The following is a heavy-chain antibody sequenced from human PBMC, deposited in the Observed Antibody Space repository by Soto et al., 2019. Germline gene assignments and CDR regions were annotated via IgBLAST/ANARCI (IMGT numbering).Heavy chain of an antibody. J-gene: IGHJ4*02. CDR3: ANSGYDRINLGFDY. V-gene: IGHV4-30-4*01. CDR2: IYYSGST. CDR1: GGSISSGDYY. Sequence: PSETLSLTCTVSGGSISSGDYYWSWIRQPPGKGLEWIGYIYYSGSTYYNPSLKSRVTISVDTSKDQFSLKLSSVTAADTAVYYCANSGYDRINLGFDYWGQGTLVTVSS. D-gene: IGHD5-12*01.